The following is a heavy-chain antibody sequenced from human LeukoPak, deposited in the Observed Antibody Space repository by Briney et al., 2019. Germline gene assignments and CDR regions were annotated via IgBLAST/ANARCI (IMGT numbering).Heavy chain of an antibody. CDR2: ISSGGDII. CDR1: GFTFTDHY. V-gene: IGHV3-11*04. J-gene: IGHJ4*02. D-gene: IGHD3-10*01. CDR3: TREDYYYASGH. Sequence: PGGSLRLSCAASGFTFTDHYMSWVRQAPGKGLEWVSYISSGGDIIYYADSVKGRSTISRDNAKNSLFLQMNSLRAEDTAVYYCTREDYYYASGHWAQGTLVTVSS.